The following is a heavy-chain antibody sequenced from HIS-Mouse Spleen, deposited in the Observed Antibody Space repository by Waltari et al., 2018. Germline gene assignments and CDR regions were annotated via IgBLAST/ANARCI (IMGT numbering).Heavy chain of an antibody. CDR1: GFHFSSYG. D-gene: IGHD1-26*01. V-gene: IGHV3-30*18. CDR3: AKDRGSQFDY. CDR2: ISYDGSNK. Sequence: QVQLVESGGGVVQPGRSLSLSCAASGFHFSSYGMHWVRQAPGKGLEWVAVISYDGSNKYYADSVKGRFTISRDNSKNTLYLQMNSLRAEDTAVYYCAKDRGSQFDYWGQGTLVTVSS. J-gene: IGHJ4*02.